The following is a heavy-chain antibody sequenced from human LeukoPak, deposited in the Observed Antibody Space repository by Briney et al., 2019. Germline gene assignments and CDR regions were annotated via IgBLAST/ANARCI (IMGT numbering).Heavy chain of an antibody. CDR3: AREGSSSWYRGLDY. V-gene: IGHV4-4*07. CDR2: IYTSGST. D-gene: IGHD6-13*01. Sequence: SETLSLTCTVSGGSISSYYGSWIRQPAGKGLEWFGRIYTSGSTNYNPSLKSRVTMSVDTSKNQFSLKLSSVTAADTAVYYCAREGSSSWYRGLDYWGQGTLVTVSS. J-gene: IGHJ4*02. CDR1: GGSISSYY.